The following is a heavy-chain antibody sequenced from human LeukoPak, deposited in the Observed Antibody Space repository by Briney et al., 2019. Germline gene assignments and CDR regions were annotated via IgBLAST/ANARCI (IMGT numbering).Heavy chain of an antibody. CDR3: ARGAGYYDILTGPYYYYYGMDV. Sequence: ASVKVSCKASGYTFTSYDINWVRQATGQGREWMGWMNPNSGNTGYAQKFQGRVTMTRNTSISTAYMELSSLRSEDTAVYYCARGAGYYDILTGPYYYYYGMDVWGQGTTVTVSS. CDR2: MNPNSGNT. V-gene: IGHV1-8*01. D-gene: IGHD3-9*01. J-gene: IGHJ6*02. CDR1: GYTFTSYD.